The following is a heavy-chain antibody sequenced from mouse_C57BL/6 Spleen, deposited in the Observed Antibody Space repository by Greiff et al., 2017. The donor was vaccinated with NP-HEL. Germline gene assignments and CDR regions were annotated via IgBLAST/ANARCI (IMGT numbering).Heavy chain of an antibody. CDR3: ARDQDYYGSSYGFDY. V-gene: IGHV3-6*01. CDR1: GYSITSGYY. CDR2: ISYDGSN. J-gene: IGHJ2*01. D-gene: IGHD1-1*01. Sequence: EVQVVESGPGLVKPSQSLSLTCSVTGYSITSGYYWNWIRQFPGNKLEWMGYISYDGSNNYNPSLKNRISITRDTSKNQFFLKLNSVTTEDTATYYCARDQDYYGSSYGFDYWGQGTTLTVSS.